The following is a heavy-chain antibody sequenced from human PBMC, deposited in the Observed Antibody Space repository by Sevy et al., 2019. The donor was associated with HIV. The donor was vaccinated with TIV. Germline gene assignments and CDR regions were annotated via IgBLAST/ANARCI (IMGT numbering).Heavy chain of an antibody. CDR1: GDSIISGTYY. D-gene: IGHD3-10*01. CDR3: ARGSTMVPHFFDY. Sequence: SETLSLTCTVSGDSIISGTYYWTWIRQPAGQGLEWIGRIYISGSTNYNPSLKSRVTMSVDTSKNQFSLNLSSVTAADTAVYYCARGSTMVPHFFDYWGQGTLVTVSS. J-gene: IGHJ4*02. V-gene: IGHV4-61*02. CDR2: IYISGST.